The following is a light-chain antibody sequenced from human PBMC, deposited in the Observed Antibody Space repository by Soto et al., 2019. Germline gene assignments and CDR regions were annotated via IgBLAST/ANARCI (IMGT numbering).Light chain of an antibody. CDR3: CTFVGSSTSWV. J-gene: IGLJ3*02. V-gene: IGLV2-23*01. CDR2: EGS. Sequence: QSALTQPASVSGSPGQSITISCTGTSNDVGSHDLVSWYQQYPGKVPKLMIYEGSKRLSGVSNRFSGSKLGNTASLTISGLQAEDEADYHCCTFVGSSTSWVFGGGTKVTVL. CDR1: SNDVGSHDL.